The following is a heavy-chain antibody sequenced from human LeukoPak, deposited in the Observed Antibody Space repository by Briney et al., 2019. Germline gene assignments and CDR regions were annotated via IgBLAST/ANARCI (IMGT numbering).Heavy chain of an antibody. J-gene: IGHJ6*03. V-gene: IGHV4-34*01. CDR3: ARSTGPVAVFYYYYYMDV. Sequence: SETLSLTCAVYGGSFSGYYWSWIRQPPGKGLEWIGEINHSGSTNYNPSLESRVTISVDASKNQFSPKLSPVTAADTAVYYCARSTGPVAVFYYYYYMDVWAKGTTVTVSS. CDR2: INHSGST. CDR1: GGSFSGYY. D-gene: IGHD6-19*01.